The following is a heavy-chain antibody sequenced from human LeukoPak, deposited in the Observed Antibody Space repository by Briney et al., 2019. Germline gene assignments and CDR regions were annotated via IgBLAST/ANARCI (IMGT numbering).Heavy chain of an antibody. CDR3: ATQGGY. D-gene: IGHD3-16*01. V-gene: IGHV3-23*01. J-gene: IGHJ4*02. Sequence: GGSLSLSCAASGFTFSSYAMTWVRQAPGKGLEWVSTMRDSAVNTYYADSVKGRFTISRDSSKSTLYLQMNSLRTDDTAVYYCATQGGYWGQGTLVTVSS. CDR2: MRDSAVNT. CDR1: GFTFSSYA.